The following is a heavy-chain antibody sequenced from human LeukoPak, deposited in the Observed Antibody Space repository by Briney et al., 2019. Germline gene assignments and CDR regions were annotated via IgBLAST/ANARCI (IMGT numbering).Heavy chain of an antibody. CDR2: ISSSGSTI. V-gene: IGHV3-11*01. Sequence: LSLTCTVSGGSISSYYWSWIRQAPGKGLEWVSYISSSGSTIYYADSVKGRFTISRDNAKNSLYLQMNSLRAEDTAVYYCARVILWFGELLRYYYGMDVWGQGTTVTVSS. J-gene: IGHJ6*02. D-gene: IGHD3-10*01. CDR1: GGSISSYY. CDR3: ARVILWFGELLRYYYGMDV.